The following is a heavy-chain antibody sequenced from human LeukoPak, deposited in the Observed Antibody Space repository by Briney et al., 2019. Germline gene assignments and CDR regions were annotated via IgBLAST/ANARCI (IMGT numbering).Heavy chain of an antibody. CDR2: ISFDGSNQ. CDR3: AGGPDKYNSSWDGRYLYYYMDV. D-gene: IGHD6-6*01. Sequence: QSGGSLRLSCAASRFTFSSYLMHWVRQAPGKGLEWVTVISFDGSNQYYADSVKGRFTISRDNSKNTLSLQMNSLRPEDTAVYYCAGGPDKYNSSWDGRYLYYYMDVWGTGTTVTVSS. V-gene: IGHV3-30-3*01. J-gene: IGHJ6*03. CDR1: RFTFSSYL.